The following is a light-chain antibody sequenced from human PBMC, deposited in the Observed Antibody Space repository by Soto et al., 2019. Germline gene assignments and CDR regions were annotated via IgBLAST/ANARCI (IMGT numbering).Light chain of an antibody. Sequence: QSVLTQPASVSGSPGQSITISCTGTSSDVGAYNYVSWYQHHPGKAPKLLIYDVANRPSGVSNRFSGSKSVNTASLTISGLQAEDEAYYCSSSYTTSGTLLFGGGTKLTVL. CDR3: SSYTTSGTLL. CDR1: SSDVGAYNY. CDR2: DVA. V-gene: IGLV2-14*03. J-gene: IGLJ2*01.